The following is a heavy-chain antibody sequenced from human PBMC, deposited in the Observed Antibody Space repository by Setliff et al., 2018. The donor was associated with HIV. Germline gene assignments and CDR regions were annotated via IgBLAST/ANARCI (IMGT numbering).Heavy chain of an antibody. V-gene: IGHV4-39*01. Sequence: PSQTLSLTCTVSGGSISSSSYYWGWIRQPPGKGLAWIGSIYYRGRTYYNPSLKSRVTISVDTSKNQFSLKLSSVTAADTAVYYCARHDGGGWYVRVLATSFDYWGQGTLVTVSS. J-gene: IGHJ4*02. D-gene: IGHD6-19*01. CDR3: ARHDGGGWYVRVLATSFDY. CDR2: IYYRGRT. CDR1: GGSISSSSYY.